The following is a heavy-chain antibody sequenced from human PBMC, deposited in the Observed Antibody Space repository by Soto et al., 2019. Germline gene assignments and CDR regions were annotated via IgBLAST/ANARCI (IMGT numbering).Heavy chain of an antibody. CDR1: GFTFRSYA. V-gene: IGHV3-23*01. D-gene: IGHD2-2*01. J-gene: IGHJ6*02. Sequence: EVQLLESGGGLVQPGGSLRLSCAASGFTFRSYAMSWVRQAPGKGLEWVSAISGSGGSTYYADSVKGRFTISRDNSKNTLYLQMNSLRAEDTAVYYCAKGGSTSRWSYYYGMDVGGQGTTVTVSS. CDR2: ISGSGGST. CDR3: AKGGSTSRWSYYYGMDV.